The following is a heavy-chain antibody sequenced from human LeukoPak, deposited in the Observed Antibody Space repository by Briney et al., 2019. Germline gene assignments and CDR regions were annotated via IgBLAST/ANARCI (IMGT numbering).Heavy chain of an antibody. D-gene: IGHD6-19*01. CDR3: ARGLSYSSGMFDP. Sequence: GASVKVSCKASGYTFTSYAMHWVRQAPGQRLEWMGWFNAGNGNTKYSQKFQGRVTITRDTSASTAYMELSSLRSEDTAVYYCARGLSYSSGMFDPWGQGTLVTVSS. V-gene: IGHV1-3*01. CDR2: FNAGNGNT. CDR1: GYTFTSYA. J-gene: IGHJ5*02.